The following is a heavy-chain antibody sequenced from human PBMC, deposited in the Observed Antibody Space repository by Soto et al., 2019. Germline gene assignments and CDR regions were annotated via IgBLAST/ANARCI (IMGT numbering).Heavy chain of an antibody. CDR2: IYYSGST. CDR1: GGSISSSSYY. D-gene: IGHD3-22*01. J-gene: IGHJ6*02. CDR3: ARRLYYDSSGFEGGGMDV. V-gene: IGHV4-39*01. Sequence: PSETLSLTCPVSGGSISSSSYYWGWIRQPPGKGLEWIGSIYYSGSTYYNPSLKSRVTISVDTSKNQFSLKLSSVTAADTAVYYCARRLYYDSSGFEGGGMDVWGQGTTVTVSS.